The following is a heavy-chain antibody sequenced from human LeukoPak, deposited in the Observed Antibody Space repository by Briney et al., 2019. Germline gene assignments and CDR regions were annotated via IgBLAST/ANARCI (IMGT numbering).Heavy chain of an antibody. J-gene: IGHJ5*01. D-gene: IGHD6-13*01. CDR3: ASDFSSWYVS. Sequence: GSLRLSCVASGFTASGFSFSSNTMNWVRRAPGKGLEWVSSITSASAYIHYADSVKGRLAISRDNAKKSLYLQMNSLRAEDTAVYYCASDFSSWYVSWGQGTLVTVSS. CDR1: GFSFSSNT. V-gene: IGHV3-21*01. CDR2: ITSASAYI.